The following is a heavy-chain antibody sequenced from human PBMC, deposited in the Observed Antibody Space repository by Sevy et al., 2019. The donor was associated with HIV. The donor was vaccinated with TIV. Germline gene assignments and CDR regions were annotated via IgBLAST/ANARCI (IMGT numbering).Heavy chain of an antibody. CDR2: IRGSGGST. CDR1: GFTFSSYA. CDR3: AKVHSSSCHFDY. D-gene: IGHD6-13*01. V-gene: IGHV3-23*01. Sequence: GGSLRLSCAASGFTFSSYAMSWVRQAPGKGLEWVSDIRGSGGSTHYAESVKGRFTISRDNSKNTLHLQMNSLRAEDTAVYYCAKVHSSSCHFDYWGQGTLVTVSS. J-gene: IGHJ4*02.